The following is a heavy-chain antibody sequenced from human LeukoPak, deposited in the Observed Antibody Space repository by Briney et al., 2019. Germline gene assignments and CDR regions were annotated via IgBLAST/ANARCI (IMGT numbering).Heavy chain of an antibody. Sequence: ASVKVSCKASGYTFTGYYMHCVRQAPGQGLEWMGWINPNSGCTNYAQKFQGRVTMTRGTSISTAYMELSRLISDDTDVYYCASLGGIVVVPAANGYWGQGTLVTVSS. D-gene: IGHD2-2*01. CDR3: ASLGGIVVVPAANGY. V-gene: IGHV1-2*02. CDR2: INPNSGCT. J-gene: IGHJ4*02. CDR1: GYTFTGYY.